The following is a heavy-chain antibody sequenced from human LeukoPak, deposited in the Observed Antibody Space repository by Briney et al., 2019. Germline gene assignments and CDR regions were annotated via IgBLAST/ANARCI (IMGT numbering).Heavy chain of an antibody. CDR2: IYYSGST. V-gene: IGHV4-59*08. CDR1: GGSISSYY. CDR3: ARSGLSHDAFDI. J-gene: IGHJ3*02. Sequence: PSETLSLTCTVSGGSISSYYWSWIRQPPGKGLEWIGYIYYSGSTNYNPSLKSRVTISVDTSKNQFSLKLSSVTAADTAVYYCARSGLSHDAFDIWGQGTMVTVSS. D-gene: IGHD3-10*01.